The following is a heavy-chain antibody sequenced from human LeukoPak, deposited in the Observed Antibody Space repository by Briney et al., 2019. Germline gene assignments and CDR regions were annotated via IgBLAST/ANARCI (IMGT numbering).Heavy chain of an antibody. D-gene: IGHD3-22*01. CDR2: IYHSGGT. Sequence: SETLSLTCTVSGGSISSGGYYWSWIRQPPGKGLEWIGYIYHSGGTYYNPSLKSRVTISVDRSKNQFSLKLSSVTAADTAVYYCASHYYDSSRVGYYFDYRGQGTLVTVSS. CDR3: ASHYYDSSRVGYYFDY. J-gene: IGHJ4*02. CDR1: GGSISSGGYY. V-gene: IGHV4-30-2*01.